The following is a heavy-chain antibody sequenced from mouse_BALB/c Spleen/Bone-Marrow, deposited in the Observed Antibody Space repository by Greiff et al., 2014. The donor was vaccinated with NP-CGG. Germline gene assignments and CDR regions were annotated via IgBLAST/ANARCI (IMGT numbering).Heavy chain of an antibody. J-gene: IGHJ2*01. CDR1: GYSITSDYA. V-gene: IGHV3-2*02. CDR2: ISYSGST. D-gene: IGHD2-4*01. Sequence: VQLVESGPGLVKPSQSLSLTCTVTGYSITSDYAWNWIRQFPGNKLEWMGYISYSGSTSYNPSLKSRISITRDTSKNQFFLQLNSVTNEDTATYYCARYDYDGVDYWGQGTTLTVSS. CDR3: ARYDYDGVDY.